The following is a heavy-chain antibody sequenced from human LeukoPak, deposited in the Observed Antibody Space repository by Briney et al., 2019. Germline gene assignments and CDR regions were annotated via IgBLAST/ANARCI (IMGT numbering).Heavy chain of an antibody. CDR3: AKDQDNGIDY. Sequence: GGSLRLSCAASGFTFSSYAMSWVRQAPGEGLEWVSAISGSGGSTYYADSVKGRFTISRDNSKNTLYLQMNSRRAEDTAVYYCAKDQDNGIDYWGQGTLVTVSS. J-gene: IGHJ4*02. V-gene: IGHV3-23*01. CDR2: ISGSGGST. D-gene: IGHD1-1*01. CDR1: GFTFSSYA.